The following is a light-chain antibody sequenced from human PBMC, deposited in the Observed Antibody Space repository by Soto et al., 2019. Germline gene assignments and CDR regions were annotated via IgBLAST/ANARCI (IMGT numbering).Light chain of an antibody. CDR3: CSYAGTPYV. J-gene: IGLJ1*01. Sequence: SVLTQPRSVSTSHGQSVTISSTGTRSDVGGYNYVSWYQHHPGKAPKLMIYGVSERPSGVPDRFSGSKSGNTASLTISVLQAEDEAYYYLCSYAGTPYVFGTVTKFTVL. V-gene: IGLV2-11*01. CDR1: RSDVGGYNY. CDR2: GVS.